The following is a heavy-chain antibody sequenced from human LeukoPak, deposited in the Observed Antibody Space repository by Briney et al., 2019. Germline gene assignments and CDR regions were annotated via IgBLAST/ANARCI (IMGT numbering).Heavy chain of an antibody. CDR2: IDPNSGGT. D-gene: IGHD5-18*01. Sequence: ASVKVSCKASGYTFTSYGISWVRQAPGQGLEWMGWIDPNSGGTKYAQKFRGRVTMTSDTSISTAFMDLRSLRSDDTAVYYCARDLVLGYAPPSFDYWGQGTLVTVSS. J-gene: IGHJ4*02. V-gene: IGHV1-2*02. CDR3: ARDLVLGYAPPSFDY. CDR1: GYTFTSYG.